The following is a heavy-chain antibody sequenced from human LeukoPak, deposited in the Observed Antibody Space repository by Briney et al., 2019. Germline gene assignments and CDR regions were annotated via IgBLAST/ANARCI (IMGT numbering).Heavy chain of an antibody. CDR2: ISYDGSNK. V-gene: IGHV3-30-3*01. J-gene: IGHJ3*02. Sequence: GRSLRLSCAASGFTFSSYAMHWVRQAPGKGLEWVAVISYDGSNKYYADSVKGRFTISRDNSKNTLYLQMNSLRAEDTAVYYCARGKASFDIWGQGTMVTVSS. CDR1: GFTFSSYA. CDR3: ARGKASFDI.